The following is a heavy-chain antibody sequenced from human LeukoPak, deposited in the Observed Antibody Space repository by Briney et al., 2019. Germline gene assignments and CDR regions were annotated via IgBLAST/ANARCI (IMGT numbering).Heavy chain of an antibody. D-gene: IGHD3/OR15-3a*01. CDR2: IKEDGSEK. CDR1: GFTFSSSW. J-gene: IGHJ4*02. CDR3: ATGLYYFDY. Sequence: GGSLRLSCAASGFTFSSSWMTWVREAPGKGLEWVANIKEDGSEKYYVDSVQGRFTISRDNAQNSLYLQMNSLRAEDTAVYYCATGLYYFDYWGQGTLVTVSS. V-gene: IGHV3-7*01.